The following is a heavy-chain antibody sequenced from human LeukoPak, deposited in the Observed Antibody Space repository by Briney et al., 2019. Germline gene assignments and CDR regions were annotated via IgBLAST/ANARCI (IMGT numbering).Heavy chain of an antibody. D-gene: IGHD3-10*01. V-gene: IGHV4-39*01. J-gene: IGHJ4*02. CDR1: GASISSSTYY. CDR2: IYYSGST. Sequence: SETLSLTCTVSGASISSSTYYWGWIRQPPGKGLEWIGTIYYSGSTYYNPSLKSRVTISVDTSKNQFSLKLSSVTAADTAVYYCARVRRPTFDYWGQGTLVTVSS. CDR3: ARVRRPTFDY.